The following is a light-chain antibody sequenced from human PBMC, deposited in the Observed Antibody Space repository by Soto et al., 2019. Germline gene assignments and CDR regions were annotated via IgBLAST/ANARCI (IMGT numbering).Light chain of an antibody. CDR1: QTVSSNF. J-gene: IGKJ1*01. CDR2: GAS. CDR3: QQYGTSPAT. Sequence: EIVLTQSPGTLSLSPGDRATLSCSASQTVSSNFLAWYQQRPAQAPRLLIHGASTRATGITDRFSGSVSGKDFILIISQLELEDFAVYYCQQYGTSPATCGQGTKVEIK. V-gene: IGKV3-20*01.